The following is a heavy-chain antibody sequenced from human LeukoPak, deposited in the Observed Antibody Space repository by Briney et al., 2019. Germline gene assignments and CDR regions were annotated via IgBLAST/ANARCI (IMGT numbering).Heavy chain of an antibody. CDR1: GFTFSSYS. CDR2: IKQDGSEK. J-gene: IGHJ5*02. CDR3: ARDKYMSGHVGSLFDP. D-gene: IGHD1-1*01. Sequence: GGSLRLSCAASGFTFSSYSMNWVRQAPGKGLVWVAEIKQDGSEKNYVDSVKGRFIISRDNTKSSLSLQMNSLRDEDTAVYYCARDKYMSGHVGSLFDPWGQGTLVIVSS. V-gene: IGHV3-7*01.